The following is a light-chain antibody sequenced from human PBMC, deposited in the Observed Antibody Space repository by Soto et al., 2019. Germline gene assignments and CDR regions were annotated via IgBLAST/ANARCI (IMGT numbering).Light chain of an antibody. Sequence: DIQMTQSPSSLSASVGDRVTITCRASQGITNYLAWYQKKPGKVPKLLIYAASTLQSGVPSRFSGSGSGTDFALTISSLQPEDVATYYCQKYNSAPWTFGQGTKVEIK. CDR3: QKYNSAPWT. J-gene: IGKJ1*01. CDR1: QGITNY. V-gene: IGKV1-27*01. CDR2: AAS.